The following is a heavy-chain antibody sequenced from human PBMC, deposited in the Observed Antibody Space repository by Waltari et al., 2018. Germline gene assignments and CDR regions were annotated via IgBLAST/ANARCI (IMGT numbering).Heavy chain of an antibody. D-gene: IGHD6-13*01. Sequence: QLQLQESGPGLVKPSETLSLTCTVSGGSISSSSYYWGWIRQPPGKGLEWIGSIYYSGSTYYNPSLKSRVTISVDTSKNQFSLKLSSVTAADTAVYYCARHVLAAANDYWGQGTLVTVSS. V-gene: IGHV4-39*01. J-gene: IGHJ4*02. CDR1: GGSISSSSYY. CDR3: ARHVLAAANDY. CDR2: IYYSGST.